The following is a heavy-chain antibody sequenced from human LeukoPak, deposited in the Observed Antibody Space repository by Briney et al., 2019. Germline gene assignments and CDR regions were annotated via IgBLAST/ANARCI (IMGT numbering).Heavy chain of an antibody. Sequence: SETLSLTCTVSGGSISSYYWNWIRQPPGMGLEWIGYIYYSGSTTNYNPSLKSRVTISADTSKNQFSLKLSSVTAADTAVYYCARLKAVLWFGELLFDPWGQGTLVTVSS. J-gene: IGHJ5*02. CDR3: ARLKAVLWFGELLFDP. V-gene: IGHV4-59*01. CDR2: IYYSGSTT. D-gene: IGHD3-10*01. CDR1: GGSISSYY.